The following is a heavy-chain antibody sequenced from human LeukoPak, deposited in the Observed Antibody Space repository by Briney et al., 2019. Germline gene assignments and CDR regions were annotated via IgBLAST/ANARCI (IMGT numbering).Heavy chain of an antibody. Sequence: GGSLRLSCAASGFTFSTYTMSWVRQAPGKGLEWVSSVSRNYNYIYYADSVKGRFTISRDDAKNSLFLQMNTLRVEDTAVYFCARDFGAYVDTAMGYVGRFDSWGQGALVTVSS. CDR3: ARDFGAYVDTAMGYVGRFDS. D-gene: IGHD5-18*01. V-gene: IGHV3-21*01. CDR2: VSRNYNYI. J-gene: IGHJ4*02. CDR1: GFTFSTYT.